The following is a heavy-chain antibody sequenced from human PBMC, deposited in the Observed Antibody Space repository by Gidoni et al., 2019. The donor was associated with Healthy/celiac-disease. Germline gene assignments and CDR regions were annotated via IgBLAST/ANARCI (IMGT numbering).Heavy chain of an antibody. J-gene: IGHJ2*01. V-gene: IGHV3-33*01. Sequence: QVQLVESGGGVVQPGRSLRLSCAASGFPFSSYGLHWVRQAPGKGLEWVAVIWYDGSNKYYADSVKGRFTISRDNSKNTLYLQMNSLRAEDTAVYYCARDGNYYDSSGYYYYWYFDFWGRGTLVTVSS. CDR1: GFPFSSYG. D-gene: IGHD3-22*01. CDR3: ARDGNYYDSSGYYYYWYFDF. CDR2: IWYDGSNK.